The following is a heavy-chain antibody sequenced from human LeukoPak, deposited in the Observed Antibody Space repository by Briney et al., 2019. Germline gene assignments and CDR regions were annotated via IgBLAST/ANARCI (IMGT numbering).Heavy chain of an antibody. CDR2: ISSSGSTR. CDR3: AREIVSAVAGNFDY. J-gene: IGHJ4*02. D-gene: IGHD6-19*01. CDR1: GFTFSSYE. V-gene: IGHV3-48*03. Sequence: GGSLRLSCAASGFTFSSYEMNWVRQAPGKGLEWVSYISSSGSTRTYADSVKGRFTISRDNAKNSLYLEMNSLRAEDTAVYYCAREIVSAVAGNFDYWGQGTLVTISS.